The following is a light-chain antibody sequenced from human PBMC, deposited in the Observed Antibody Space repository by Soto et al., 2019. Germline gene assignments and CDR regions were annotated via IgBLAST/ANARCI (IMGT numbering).Light chain of an antibody. CDR3: QQSYGTPIT. CDR1: QSISRY. J-gene: IGKJ5*01. V-gene: IGKV1-39*01. Sequence: IQMTQSPSSLSASVGDRVTITCRASQSISRYLNWYQQKPGKAPNLLIYVASSLQSEVPSRFSGSGSGTDFTLTITSLKTEDCATYYCQQSYGTPITFGQGTRLEIK. CDR2: VAS.